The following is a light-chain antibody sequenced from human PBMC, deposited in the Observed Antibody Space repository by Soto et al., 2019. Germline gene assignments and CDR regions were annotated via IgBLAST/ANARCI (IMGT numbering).Light chain of an antibody. Sequence: ENVLTQSPATLSLSPGDTATLSCRATQSLRNYLAWYQQKPGQAPRLLISGASSRATGIPDRFSGSGSATDFTLTISRLEPEDFALYYCQQYGSSPITFGQGTRLENK. J-gene: IGKJ5*01. CDR1: QSLRNY. CDR3: QQYGSSPIT. V-gene: IGKV3-20*01. CDR2: GAS.